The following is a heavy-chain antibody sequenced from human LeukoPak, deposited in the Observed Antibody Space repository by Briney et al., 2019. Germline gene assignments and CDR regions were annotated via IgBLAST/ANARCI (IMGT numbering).Heavy chain of an antibody. CDR3: ARMILLLGDVLTVPPRGFDY. Sequence: ASVKVSCKASGYTFTTYGISWVRQAPGQGLEWLGRISVYNGNTNYAQKLQGRVTMITDTSTSEAYMELRSLRSDDTAVYYCARMILLLGDVLTVPPRGFDYWGQGTLVTVSS. CDR2: ISVYNGNT. J-gene: IGHJ4*02. D-gene: IGHD3-9*01. V-gene: IGHV1-18*01. CDR1: GYTFTTYG.